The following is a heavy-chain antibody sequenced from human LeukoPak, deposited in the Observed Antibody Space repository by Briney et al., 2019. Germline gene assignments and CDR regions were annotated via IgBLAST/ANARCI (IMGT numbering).Heavy chain of an antibody. CDR3: ARDPYSSGWYRWFDP. Sequence: GGSLRLSCAASGFTITNNYISWVRQAPEKGLEWVSVIYSGGSTYYGDSVKGRFTTSRDDSKNTLYLQMNSLRVEDTAVYYCARDPYSSGWYRWFDPWGQGTLVTVSS. CDR2: IYSGGST. V-gene: IGHV3-66*02. J-gene: IGHJ5*02. D-gene: IGHD6-19*01. CDR1: GFTITNNY.